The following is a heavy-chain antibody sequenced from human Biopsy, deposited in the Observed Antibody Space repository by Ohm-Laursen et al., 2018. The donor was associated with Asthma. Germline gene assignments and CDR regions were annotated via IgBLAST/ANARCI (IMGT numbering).Heavy chain of an antibody. CDR2: ISSSSSTI. D-gene: IGHD4-17*01. Sequence: SLRLSCSASGFTFSSYNMNWVRQAPGKGLEWVSYISSSSSTIYYADSVKGRFTISRDNAKNSLYLQMNSLRDEDTAVYYCARPRWGPYGYWGQGTLVTVSS. V-gene: IGHV3-48*02. CDR1: GFTFSSYN. J-gene: IGHJ4*02. CDR3: ARPRWGPYGY.